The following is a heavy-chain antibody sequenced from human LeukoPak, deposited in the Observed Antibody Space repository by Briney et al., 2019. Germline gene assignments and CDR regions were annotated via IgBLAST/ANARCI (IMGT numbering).Heavy chain of an antibody. CDR2: IYTSGST. CDR1: GGSISSYY. V-gene: IGHV4-4*09. D-gene: IGHD5-18*01. Sequence: PSETLSLTCTVSGGSISSYYWSWIRQPPGKGLEWIGHIYTSGSTNYNPFLKSRVTISVDTSKNQFSLKLSSVTAADTAVYYCARHVHGYGPDYYYYYMDVWGKGTTVTVSS. CDR3: ARHVHGYGPDYYYYYMDV. J-gene: IGHJ6*03.